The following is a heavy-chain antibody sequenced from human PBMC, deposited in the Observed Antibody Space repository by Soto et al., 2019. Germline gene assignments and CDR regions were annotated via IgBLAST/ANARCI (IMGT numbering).Heavy chain of an antibody. CDR2: IWYDGSNK. Sequence: QVQLVESGGGVVQPGRSLRLSCAASGFTFSSYGMHWVRQAPGKGLEWVAVIWYDGSNKYYADSVYGRFTISRDNSKNTLYLQMNSLRAEDTAVYYCARVSEGGSYYGGLDYWGQGTLVTVSS. CDR1: GFTFSSYG. D-gene: IGHD1-26*01. V-gene: IGHV3-33*01. J-gene: IGHJ4*02. CDR3: ARVSEGGSYYGGLDY.